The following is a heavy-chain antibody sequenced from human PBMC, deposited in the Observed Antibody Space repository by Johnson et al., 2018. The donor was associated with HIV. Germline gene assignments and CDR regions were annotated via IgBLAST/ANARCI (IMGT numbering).Heavy chain of an antibody. Sequence: VQLLESGGGVVQPGRSLRLSCAASGFTFSSYDMHWVRQTTGKGLEWVSAIGTAGDAYYPGSVKGRFTISRDNSKNTLYLQMNSLRAEDTAVYYCARGEMATTYHAAFDIWGQGTMVTVSS. D-gene: IGHD5-24*01. J-gene: IGHJ3*02. CDR3: ARGEMATTYHAAFDI. V-gene: IGHV3-13*01. CDR1: GFTFSSYD. CDR2: IGTAGDA.